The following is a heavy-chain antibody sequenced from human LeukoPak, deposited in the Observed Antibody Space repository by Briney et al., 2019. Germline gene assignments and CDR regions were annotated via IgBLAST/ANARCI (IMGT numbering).Heavy chain of an antibody. Sequence: ASVKVSCKASGYTFTSYDINWVRQATGQGLEWLGWMNPNSGNTGYAQKFQGRVTMTRNTSISTAYMELSNLRSEDTAVYYCATGYSSGWYLFWGQGTLVTVSS. CDR3: ATGYSSGWYLF. J-gene: IGHJ4*02. V-gene: IGHV1-8*01. D-gene: IGHD6-19*01. CDR1: GYTFTSYD. CDR2: MNPNSGNT.